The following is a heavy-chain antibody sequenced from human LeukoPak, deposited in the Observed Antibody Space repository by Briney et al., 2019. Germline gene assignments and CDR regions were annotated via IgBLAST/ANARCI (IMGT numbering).Heavy chain of an antibody. CDR3: VRDLGGSSGH. CDR1: GFTFSSYA. J-gene: IGHJ4*02. V-gene: IGHV3-74*01. CDR2: INEDGSAT. D-gene: IGHD3-10*01. Sequence: GGSLRLCCAASGFTFSSYAMSWVRQAPGKGLVWVSRINEDGSATNYADSVKGRSTMLRDDAKNTLYPQMNRLRAEDTAVHYCVRDLGGSSGHWGQGTLVTVS.